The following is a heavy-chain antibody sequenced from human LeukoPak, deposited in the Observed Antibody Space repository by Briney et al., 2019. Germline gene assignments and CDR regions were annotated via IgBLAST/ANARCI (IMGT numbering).Heavy chain of an antibody. V-gene: IGHV4-34*01. CDR1: GGSFSGYY. D-gene: IGHD3-22*01. J-gene: IGHJ3*02. CDR2: INHSGST. Sequence: PSETLSLTCAVYGGSFSGYYWSWIRQPPGKGLEWIGEINHSGSTNYNPSLKSRVTISVDTSKNQFSLKLSSVTAADTAVYYCARASHYYDSSGYNDAFDIWGQGTMVTVSS. CDR3: ARASHYYDSSGYNDAFDI.